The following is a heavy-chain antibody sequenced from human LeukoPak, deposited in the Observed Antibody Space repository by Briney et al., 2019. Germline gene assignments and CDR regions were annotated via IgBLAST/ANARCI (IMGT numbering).Heavy chain of an antibody. CDR2: IIPIFGTA. V-gene: IGHV1-69*13. D-gene: IGHD4-17*01. J-gene: IGHJ4*02. CDR3: AREGDYGDRSGYFDY. CDR1: GGTFISYA. Sequence: GASVKVSCKASGGTFISYAISWVRQAPGQGLEWMGGIIPIFGTANYAQKFQGRVTITADESTSTAYMELSSLRSEDTAVYYCAREGDYGDRSGYFDYWGQGTLVTVSS.